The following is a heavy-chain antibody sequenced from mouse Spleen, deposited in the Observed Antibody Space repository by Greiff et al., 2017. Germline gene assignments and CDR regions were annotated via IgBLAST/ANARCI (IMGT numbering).Heavy chain of an antibody. Sequence: EVKLVESEGGLVQPGSSMKLSCTASGFTFSDYYMAWVRQVPEKGLEWVANINYDGSSTYYLDSLKSRFIISRDNAKNILYLQMSSLKSEDTATYYCARDRLTGYFDYWGQGTTLTVSS. V-gene: IGHV5-16*01. CDR2: INYDGSST. CDR1: GFTFSDYY. J-gene: IGHJ2*01. CDR3: ARDRLTGYFDY. D-gene: IGHD4-1*01.